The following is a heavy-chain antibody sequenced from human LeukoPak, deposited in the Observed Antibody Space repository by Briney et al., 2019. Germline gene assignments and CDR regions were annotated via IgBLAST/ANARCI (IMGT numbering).Heavy chain of an antibody. D-gene: IGHD5-18*01. V-gene: IGHV3-7*01. CDR2: TKQDGSEK. CDR1: RFTFTAYW. CDR3: ARERNTAIVTAFDV. Sequence: GGSLRLSCAASRFTFTAYWVSWVRQAPGKGLEWVANTKQDGSEKYYMDSVKGRFTISRDYAKNSLYLQMNSLRVEDTAVYFCARERNTAIVTAFDVWGQGTMVTVSS. J-gene: IGHJ3*01.